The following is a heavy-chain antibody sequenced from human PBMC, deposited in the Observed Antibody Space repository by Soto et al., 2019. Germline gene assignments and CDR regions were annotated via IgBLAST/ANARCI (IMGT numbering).Heavy chain of an antibody. CDR1: GYTFTTYG. D-gene: IGHD6-19*01. CDR3: ARVDSSGWYEVDY. J-gene: IGHJ4*02. V-gene: IGHV1-18*04. CDR2: ISAYNGYT. Sequence: QVQLVQSGAEVKKPGASVQVSCKASGYTFTTYGITWVRQAPGQGLEWMGWISAYNGYTKYAKKFQGRVTMTTDTSTTAAYMELRSLRYDDTAVYYCARVDSSGWYEVDYWGQGTLVTVSS.